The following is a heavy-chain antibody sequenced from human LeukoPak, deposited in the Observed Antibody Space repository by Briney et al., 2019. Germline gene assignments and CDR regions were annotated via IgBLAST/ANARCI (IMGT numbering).Heavy chain of an antibody. J-gene: IGHJ4*02. Sequence: KPGGSLRLSCAAYGFTFSDDYMSWIRQTPGKGLEWVSYISSSGSSIYYADSVKGRFTISRDNAKNSLYLQMNSLRAEDTAVYYCARDSSSWGGGDYWGQGTLVTVSS. CDR1: GFTFSDDY. V-gene: IGHV3-11*04. CDR2: ISSSGSSI. CDR3: ARDSSSWGGGDY. D-gene: IGHD6-6*01.